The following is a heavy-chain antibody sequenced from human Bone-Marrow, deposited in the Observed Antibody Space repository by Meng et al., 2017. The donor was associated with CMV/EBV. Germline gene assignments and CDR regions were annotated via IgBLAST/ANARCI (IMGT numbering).Heavy chain of an antibody. Sequence: GESLKISCAASGFTFSSYWMSWVRQAPGKGLEGVANIKQDGSEKNYVDSVKGRFTISRDNAKTSLYLQMNNLRAEDTAVYYCARGSTVTTLRPYWGQGTRVTVSS. CDR1: GFTFSSYW. CDR3: ARGSTVTTLRPY. D-gene: IGHD4-17*01. CDR2: IKQDGSEK. V-gene: IGHV3-7*03. J-gene: IGHJ4*02.